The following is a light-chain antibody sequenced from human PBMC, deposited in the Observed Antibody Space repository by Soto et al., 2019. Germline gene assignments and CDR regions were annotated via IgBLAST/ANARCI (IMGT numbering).Light chain of an antibody. J-gene: IGKJ5*01. Sequence: EIVLTQSPGTLSLSPGERATLSCRASQSVSNSYLAWYQQKPGQPPRLLIYGASTRATGIPDRFSGSGSGTDFTLTISRVEPEDFAVYHCQQYGSPPITFGQGTRLEI. V-gene: IGKV3-20*01. CDR1: QSVSNSY. CDR2: GAS. CDR3: QQYGSPPIT.